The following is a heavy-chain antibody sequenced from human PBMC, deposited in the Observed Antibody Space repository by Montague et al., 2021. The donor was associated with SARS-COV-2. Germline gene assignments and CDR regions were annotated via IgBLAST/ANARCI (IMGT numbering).Heavy chain of an antibody. V-gene: IGHV4-34*01. J-gene: IGHJ4*02. CDR1: GGSFSDNH. Sequence: ETLSLTCAVYGGSFSDNHWTWIRQSPGGGLELIGQINYGGSTKYNPSLRSRVTISIDTSKNQFSLKLTSVTAADTAVYYCARGAPGYWGQGTLVTVSS. CDR3: ARGAPGY. D-gene: IGHD1-1*01. CDR2: INYGGST.